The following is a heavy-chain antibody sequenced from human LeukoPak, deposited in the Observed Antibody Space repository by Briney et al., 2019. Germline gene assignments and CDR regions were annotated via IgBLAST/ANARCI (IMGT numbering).Heavy chain of an antibody. Sequence: SETLSLTCADYGGSFSGYYWSWIRQPPGKGLEWIGEINHSGSTNYNPSLKSRVTISVDTSKNQFSLKLSSVTAADTAVYYCARAIGEVIISYFDYWGQGTLVTVSS. V-gene: IGHV4-34*01. J-gene: IGHJ4*02. CDR3: ARAIGEVIISYFDY. CDR1: GGSFSGYY. CDR2: INHSGST. D-gene: IGHD3-3*01.